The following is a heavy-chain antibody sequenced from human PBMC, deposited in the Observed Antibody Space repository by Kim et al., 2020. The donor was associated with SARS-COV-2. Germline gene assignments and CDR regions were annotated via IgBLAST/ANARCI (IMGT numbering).Heavy chain of an antibody. D-gene: IGHD6-13*01. CDR3: ARGLPGFGYSSSWYVFYFDY. J-gene: IGHJ4*02. CDR2: ISAYNGNT. V-gene: IGHV1-18*04. Sequence: ASVKVSCKASGYTFTSYGISWVRQAPGQGLEWMGWISAYNGNTNYAQKLQGRVTMTTDTSTSTAYMELRSLRSDDTAVYYCARGLPGFGYSSSWYVFYFDYWGQGTLVTVSS. CDR1: GYTFTSYG.